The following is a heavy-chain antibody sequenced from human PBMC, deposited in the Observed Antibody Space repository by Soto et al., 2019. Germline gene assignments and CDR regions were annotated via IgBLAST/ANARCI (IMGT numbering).Heavy chain of an antibody. D-gene: IGHD6-19*01. CDR1: GFTFSSYS. Sequence: GGSLRLSCAASGFTFSSYSMNWVRQAPGKGLEWVSSISSSSSYIYYADSVKGRFTISRDNAKNSLYLQMNSLRAEDTAVYYCARDRLGIAVAPDYWGQGTLVTVSS. CDR3: ARDRLGIAVAPDY. J-gene: IGHJ4*02. V-gene: IGHV3-21*01. CDR2: ISSSSSYI.